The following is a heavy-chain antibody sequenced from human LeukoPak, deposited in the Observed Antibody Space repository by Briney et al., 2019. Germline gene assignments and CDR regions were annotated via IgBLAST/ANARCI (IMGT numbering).Heavy chain of an antibody. CDR1: GFTVSSNY. CDR3: AKSIIAAVGKDYYYAMDA. V-gene: IGHV3-66*02. CDR2: IYSGGST. J-gene: IGHJ6*02. Sequence: PGGSLRLSCAASGFTVSSNYMSWVRQAPGKGLEWVSVIYSGGSTYYADSVKGRFTISRDNSKNTLYIQIYSLRGEDTAVYYCAKSIIAAVGKDYYYAMDAWGQGTTVTVSS. D-gene: IGHD6-13*01.